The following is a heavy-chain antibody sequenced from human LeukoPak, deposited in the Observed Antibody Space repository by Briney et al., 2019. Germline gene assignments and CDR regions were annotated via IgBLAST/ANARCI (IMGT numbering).Heavy chain of an antibody. J-gene: IGHJ4*02. Sequence: ASVKVSCKASGYSFTGYYMNWVRQAPGQGLEWMGMINPSDGSTSYAQNFQGRVTLTRDTSTNTVNVELSSLRSDDTAIYFCARAPLYHYDSSGYLFDYWGQGTLVTVSS. CDR2: INPSDGST. CDR3: ARAPLYHYDSSGYLFDY. D-gene: IGHD3-22*01. V-gene: IGHV1-46*01. CDR1: GYSFTGYY.